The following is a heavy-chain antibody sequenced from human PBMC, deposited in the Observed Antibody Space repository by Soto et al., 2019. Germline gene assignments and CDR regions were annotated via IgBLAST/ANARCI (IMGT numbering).Heavy chain of an antibody. J-gene: IGHJ6*02. CDR2: INHSGST. Sequence: SETLSLTCAVYGGSFSGYYWSWIRQPPGKGLEWIGEINHSGSTNYNPSLKSRVTISVDTSKNQFSLKLSSVTAADTAVYYCARGRKRITIFGVVIKQYYYYGMDVWGQGTTVTVSS. D-gene: IGHD3-3*01. V-gene: IGHV4-34*01. CDR1: GGSFSGYY. CDR3: ARGRKRITIFGVVIKQYYYYGMDV.